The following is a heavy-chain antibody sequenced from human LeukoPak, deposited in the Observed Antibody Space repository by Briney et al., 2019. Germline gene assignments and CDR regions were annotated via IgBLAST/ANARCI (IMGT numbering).Heavy chain of an antibody. Sequence: SETLSLTCTVSGGSISSSGYYWSWMRQPPGKGLEWIAYIYYSGSTSYNPSLKSRVTMSLDTSKNQFSLNLSSVTAADTAVYYCARHKDDYYDSSGYYYSLDNWGQGILVTVSS. D-gene: IGHD3-22*01. CDR3: ARHKDDYYDSSGYYYSLDN. J-gene: IGHJ4*02. CDR2: IYYSGST. CDR1: GGSISSSGYY. V-gene: IGHV4-61*05.